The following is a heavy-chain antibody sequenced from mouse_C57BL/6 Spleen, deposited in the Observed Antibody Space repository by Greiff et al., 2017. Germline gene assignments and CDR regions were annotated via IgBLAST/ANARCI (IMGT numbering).Heavy chain of an antibody. D-gene: IGHD1-1*01. V-gene: IGHV6-3*01. CDR2: IRLKSDNYAT. Sequence: EVQVVESGGGLVQPGGSMKLSCVASGFTFSNYWMNWVRQSPEKGLEWVAQIRLKSDNYATHYAESVKGRFTISRDDSKSSVYLQMNNLRAEDTGIYYCTATTGYYFDYWGQGTTLTVSS. CDR3: TATTGYYFDY. J-gene: IGHJ2*01. CDR1: GFTFSNYW.